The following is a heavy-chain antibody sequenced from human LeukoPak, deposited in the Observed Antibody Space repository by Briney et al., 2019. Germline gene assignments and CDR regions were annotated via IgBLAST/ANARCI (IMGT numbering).Heavy chain of an antibody. J-gene: IGHJ4*02. CDR2: INHSRST. D-gene: IGHD3-22*01. CDR3: ARHLDPYYYDSSPLFDY. V-gene: IGHV4-34*01. Sequence: PSETLSLTCAVYGGSFSPYYWSWIRQSPDKGLEWIGEINHSRSTNYNPSLKSRVTISVDTSKNQFSLKLSSVTAADTAVYYCARHLDPYYYDSSPLFDYWGQGTLVTVSS. CDR1: GGSFSPYY.